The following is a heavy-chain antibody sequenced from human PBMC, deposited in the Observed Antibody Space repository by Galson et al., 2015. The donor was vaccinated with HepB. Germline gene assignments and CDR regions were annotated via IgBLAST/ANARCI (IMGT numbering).Heavy chain of an antibody. Sequence: SLRLSCAASTFIFSTYSMNWVRQAPGKGLECVSYISSSSSTIYYADSVKGRFTISRDNSKNTVYLQMNSLRAEDTAMYYCAKGYSKSWYSGLGYWGQGTLVTVSS. CDR2: ISSSSSTI. CDR3: AKGYSKSWYSGLGY. J-gene: IGHJ4*02. V-gene: IGHV3-48*01. CDR1: TFIFSTYS. D-gene: IGHD5-12*01.